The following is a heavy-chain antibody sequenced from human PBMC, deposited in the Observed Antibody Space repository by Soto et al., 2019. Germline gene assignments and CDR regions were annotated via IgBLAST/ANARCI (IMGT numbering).Heavy chain of an antibody. CDR1: GGSISGYY. J-gene: IGHJ4*02. V-gene: IGHV4-59*01. CDR2: IYYSGST. D-gene: IGHD7-27*01. Sequence: QVQLQESGPGLVKPSETLSLTCAVSGGSISGYYWTWIRQPPGKGLEWIGYIYYSGSTNYNPSLKSRVTMSVDTSKKQLSLKLRSVTAADTAVYYCARAFWGGDYWGQGTLVTVSS. CDR3: ARAFWGGDY.